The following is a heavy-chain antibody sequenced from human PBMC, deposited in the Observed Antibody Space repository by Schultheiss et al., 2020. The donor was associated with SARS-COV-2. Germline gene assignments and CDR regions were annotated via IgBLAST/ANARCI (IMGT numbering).Heavy chain of an antibody. D-gene: IGHD2-2*01. CDR1: GSSISSYY. CDR2: IYTSGST. Sequence: SETLSLTCTVSGSSISSYYWSWIRQPAGKGLEWIGRIYTSGSTNYNPSLKSRVTMSVDTSKNQFSLKLSSVTAADTAVYYCARVLGCSSTSCYGDAFDIWGQGTMVTVSS. CDR3: ARVLGCSSTSCYGDAFDI. J-gene: IGHJ3*02. V-gene: IGHV4-4*07.